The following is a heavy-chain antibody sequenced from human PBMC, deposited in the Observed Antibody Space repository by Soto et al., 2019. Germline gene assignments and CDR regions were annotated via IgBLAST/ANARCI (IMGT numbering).Heavy chain of an antibody. CDR2: IDPSDSYT. CDR1: GGTFSSYT. V-gene: IGHV5-10-1*01. D-gene: IGHD2-2*01. Sequence: KVSCKASGGTFSSYTISWVRQMPGKGLEWMGRIDPSDSYTNYSPSFQGHVTISADKSISTAYLQWSSLKASDTAMYYCARLRVPRGFDYWGQGTLVTVSS. J-gene: IGHJ4*02. CDR3: ARLRVPRGFDY.